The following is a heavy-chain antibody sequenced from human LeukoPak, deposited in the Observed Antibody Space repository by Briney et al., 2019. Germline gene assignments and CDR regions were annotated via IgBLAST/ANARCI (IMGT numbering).Heavy chain of an antibody. V-gene: IGHV4-59*01. CDR2: IYYTGST. CDR3: ARGTTGGAFDI. D-gene: IGHD1-7*01. CDR1: GGSLRTYP. J-gene: IGHJ3*02. Sequence: SETLSLPCTLSGGSLRTYPWTCIRHPPGKGLEWIGYIYYTGSTNCNPSLKSRVTISVDTSKNHFSLQLRSVTAADTAVYYCARGTTGGAFDIWGQGTMVTVSS.